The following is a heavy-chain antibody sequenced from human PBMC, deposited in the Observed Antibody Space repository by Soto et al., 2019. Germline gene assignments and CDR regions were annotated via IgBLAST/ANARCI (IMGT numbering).Heavy chain of an antibody. CDR1: GFTFSSYA. V-gene: IGHV3-23*01. Sequence: EVQLLESGGGLVQPGGSLRLSCAASGFTFSSYAMSWVRQAPGKGLEWVSAISGSGGSTYYADSVKGRFTISRDNXXXXXXXXXXXXXXXXXXXXXXXXXXXAAGTGYWFDPWGQGTLVTVSS. J-gene: IGHJ5*02. CDR3: XXXXXAAGTGYWFDP. D-gene: IGHD6-13*01. CDR2: ISGSGGST.